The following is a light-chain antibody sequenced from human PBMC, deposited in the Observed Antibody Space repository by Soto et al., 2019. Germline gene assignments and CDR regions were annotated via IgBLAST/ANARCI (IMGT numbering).Light chain of an antibody. V-gene: IGKV2-28*01. CDR1: QSLLHSNGYNY. CDR3: MQALETPMYT. Sequence: EIVMTQSPLSLPVTPGEPASISCRSSQSLLHSNGYNYVDWYLQKPGQSPQLLIYLGSNRASGXPXRXNGSGSGTDFTLKISRVEAEDVGVYYCMQALETPMYTFGQGTKLEIK. J-gene: IGKJ2*01. CDR2: LGS.